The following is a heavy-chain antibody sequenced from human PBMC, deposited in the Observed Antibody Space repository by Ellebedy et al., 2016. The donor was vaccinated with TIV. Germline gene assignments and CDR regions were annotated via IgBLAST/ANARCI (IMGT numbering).Heavy chain of an antibody. CDR3: ARIGGELQFDY. Sequence: SGPTLVXPTQTLTLTCTFSGFSLTTRGLRVSWIRQPPGKALEWLAHIDWDDDKIYSTSLKTRLTISKDTSKNQVVLTMTNMDPVDTATYYCARIGGELQFDYWGQGTLVTVSS. CDR1: GFSLTTRGLR. CDR2: IDWDDDK. V-gene: IGHV2-70*04. D-gene: IGHD1-26*01. J-gene: IGHJ4*02.